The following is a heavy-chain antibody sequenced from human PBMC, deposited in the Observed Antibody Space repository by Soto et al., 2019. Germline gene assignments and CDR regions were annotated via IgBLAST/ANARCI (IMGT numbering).Heavy chain of an antibody. D-gene: IGHD6-13*01. CDR1: GFTFSSYA. J-gene: IGHJ4*02. V-gene: IGHV3-23*01. CDR2: ISGSGGST. Sequence: EVQLLESGGGLVQPGGSLRLSCAASGFTFSSYAMSWVHQAPGKGLEWVSAISGSGGSTYYADSVKGRFTISRDNSKNTLYLQMNSLRAEDTAVYYCVAFPSWRYFDYWGQGTLVTVSS. CDR3: VAFPSWRYFDY.